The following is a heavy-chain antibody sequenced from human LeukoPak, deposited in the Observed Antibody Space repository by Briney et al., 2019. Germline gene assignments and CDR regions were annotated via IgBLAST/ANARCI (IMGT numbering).Heavy chain of an antibody. CDR3: ARNYVTATLVDFDY. D-gene: IGHD2-21*02. J-gene: IGHJ4*02. Sequence: ASVKVSCTASGFTFTGYYMHWVRQAPGQGLEWVGRINPNSGGTNYAQKFQGRVTMTRDKSISTAYMELSRLRSDDTAVYYCARNYVTATLVDFDYWGQGTLVTVSS. CDR2: INPNSGGT. CDR1: GFTFTGYY. V-gene: IGHV1-2*06.